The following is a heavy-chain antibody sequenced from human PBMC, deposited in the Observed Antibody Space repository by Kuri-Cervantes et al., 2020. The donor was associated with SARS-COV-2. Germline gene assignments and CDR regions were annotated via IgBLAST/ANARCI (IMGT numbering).Heavy chain of an antibody. D-gene: IGHD5-12*01. CDR1: GFTFSSYW. Sequence: GESLKISCAASGFTFSSYWMSWVRQAPGKGLEWVANIKQDGSEKYYVYSVKGRFTISRDNAKNSLYLQMNSLRAEDTAVYYCARETSGYEYHFDYWGQGTLVTVSS. V-gene: IGHV3-7*01. J-gene: IGHJ4*02. CDR3: ARETSGYEYHFDY. CDR2: IKQDGSEK.